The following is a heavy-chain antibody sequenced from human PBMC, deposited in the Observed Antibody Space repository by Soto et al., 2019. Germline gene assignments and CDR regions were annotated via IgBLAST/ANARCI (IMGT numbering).Heavy chain of an antibody. J-gene: IGHJ6*02. V-gene: IGHV5-51*01. CDR2: IYPGDSDT. Sequence: GESLKISCKGSGYSFTSYWIGWVRQMPGKGLEWMGIIYPGDSDTRYSPSFQGQVTISADKSISTAYLQWSSLKASDTAMYYCARLPYLMELLGGNYGMDVWGQGTTVTVSS. CDR1: GYSFTSYW. CDR3: ARLPYLMELLGGNYGMDV. D-gene: IGHD1-7*01.